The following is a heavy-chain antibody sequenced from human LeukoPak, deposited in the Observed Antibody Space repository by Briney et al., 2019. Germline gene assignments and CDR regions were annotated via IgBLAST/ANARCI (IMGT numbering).Heavy chain of an antibody. D-gene: IGHD5-18*01. V-gene: IGHV3-9*01. CDR3: AKDRDPPYVGNSYGYYSDS. CDR2: ISWNGGSI. Sequence: GGSLRLSCVASGFTFENYAMHWVRQGPGKGLEWVAGISWNGGSIGYADFAKGRFTISRDNARSSLFLQMNTLRVEDTALYYCAKDRDPPYVGNSYGYYSDSWGHGTLVSVPS. CDR1: GFTFENYA. J-gene: IGHJ5*01.